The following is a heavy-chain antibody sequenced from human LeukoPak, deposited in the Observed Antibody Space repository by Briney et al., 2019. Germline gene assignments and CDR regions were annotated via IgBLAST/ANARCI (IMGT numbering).Heavy chain of an antibody. D-gene: IGHD6-13*01. CDR2: FYQSGIF. CDR3: ARVLAAAGNNWFDP. V-gene: IGHV4-38-2*02. CDR1: GYSITSGYH. J-gene: IGHJ5*02. Sequence: PSETLSLTCTVSGYSITSGYHWGWIRQPPDKGLEWIGNFYQSGIFNYNPSLKSRVTISVDASKNQFSLKLSSVTAADTAVYYCARVLAAAGNNWFDPWGQGTLVTVSS.